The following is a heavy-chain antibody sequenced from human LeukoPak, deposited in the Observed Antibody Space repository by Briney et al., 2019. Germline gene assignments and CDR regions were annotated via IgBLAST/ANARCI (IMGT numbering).Heavy chain of an antibody. J-gene: IGHJ6*02. CDR3: ARDIITIFGVAAYYYGMGV. V-gene: IGHV3-11*01. D-gene: IGHD3-3*01. CDR1: GFTFSDYY. CDR2: ISSSGSTI. Sequence: GSLRLSCAASGFTFSDYYMSWIRQAPGKGLEWVSYISSSGSTIYYADSVKGRFTISRDNAKNSPYLQMNSLRAEDTAVYYCARDIITIFGVAAYYYGMGVWGQGTTVTVSS.